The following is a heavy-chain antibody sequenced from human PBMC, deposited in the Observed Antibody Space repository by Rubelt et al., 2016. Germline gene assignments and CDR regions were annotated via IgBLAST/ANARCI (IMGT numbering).Heavy chain of an antibody. J-gene: IGHJ3*02. CDR3: RSDSIVVGNTNPAFEI. CDR2: ISYSGST. V-gene: IGHV4-39*01. D-gene: IGHD3-22*01. CDR1: GGSISSSSYY. Sequence: QLQLQESGPGLVKPSETLSLTCTVSGGSISSSSYYWGWIRQPPGKGLEWIGSISYSGSTYYNPSLMCRVTISEERSKNESSRKLRSVTAANKANYYCRSDSIVVGNTNPAFEIWGQGTMVTISS.